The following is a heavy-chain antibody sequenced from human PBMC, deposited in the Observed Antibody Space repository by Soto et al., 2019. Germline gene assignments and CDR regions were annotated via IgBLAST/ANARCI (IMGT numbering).Heavy chain of an antibody. CDR1: GFTFSSYA. CDR2: ISGSGGST. V-gene: IGHV3-23*01. J-gene: IGHJ4*02. D-gene: IGHD3-22*01. Sequence: GGSLRLSCAASGFTFSSYAMSWVRQAPGKGLEWVSAISGSGGSTYYADSVKGRLTISRDNSKNTLYLQMNSLRAEDTAVYYCAKAKDRGYDSSGYYDYWGQGTLVTVSS. CDR3: AKAKDRGYDSSGYYDY.